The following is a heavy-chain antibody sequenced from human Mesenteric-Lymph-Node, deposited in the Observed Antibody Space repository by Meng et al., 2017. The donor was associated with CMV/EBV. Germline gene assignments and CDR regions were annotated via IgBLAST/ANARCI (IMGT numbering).Heavy chain of an antibody. D-gene: IGHD3-3*01. CDR1: GFSLSTSGVG. Sequence: SGPTLVKPTQTLTLTCTFSGFSLSTSGVGVGWNRQPPGKALEWLALIYWNDDKRYSPSLKSRLTITKDTSKNQVVLTMTNMDPVDTATYYCAHSYGTIFGVVIMAGGFDYWGQGTLVTVSS. J-gene: IGHJ4*02. V-gene: IGHV2-5*01. CDR2: IYWNDDK. CDR3: AHSYGTIFGVVIMAGGFDY.